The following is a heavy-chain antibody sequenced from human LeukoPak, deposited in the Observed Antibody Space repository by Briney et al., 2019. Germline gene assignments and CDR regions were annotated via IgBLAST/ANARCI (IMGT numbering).Heavy chain of an antibody. J-gene: IGHJ6*03. CDR2: TYYRSKWYN. CDR1: GDSVSSNSAG. CDR3: ARHTSGYYYYYMDV. V-gene: IGHV6-1*01. D-gene: IGHD1-26*01. Sequence: SQTLSLTCVISGDSVSSNSAGWNWIRQSPSRGLEWLGRTYYRSKWYNDFAPSVRNRITINPDTSKNQFSLQLNSVTPEDTAVYYCARHTSGYYYYYMDVWGKGTTVTISS.